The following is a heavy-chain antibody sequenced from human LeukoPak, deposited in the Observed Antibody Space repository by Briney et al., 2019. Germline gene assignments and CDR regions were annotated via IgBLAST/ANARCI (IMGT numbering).Heavy chain of an antibody. CDR2: ISGSGGST. Sequence: HPGGSLRLSCAASGFTFSSYAMSWVRQAPGKGLEWVSAISGSGGSTYYADSVKGRFTISRDNSKNTLYLQMNSLRAEDTAVYYCAKAPNLEPYYYDSSGYPAFDYWGQGTLVTVSS. D-gene: IGHD3-22*01. CDR3: AKAPNLEPYYYDSSGYPAFDY. J-gene: IGHJ4*02. CDR1: GFTFSSYA. V-gene: IGHV3-23*01.